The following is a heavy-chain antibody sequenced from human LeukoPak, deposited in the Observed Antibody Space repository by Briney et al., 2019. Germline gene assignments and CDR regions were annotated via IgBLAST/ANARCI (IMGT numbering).Heavy chain of an antibody. V-gene: IGHV1-18*01. D-gene: IGHD3-10*01. CDR2: IGAYNGNT. CDR1: GYTFTSYG. CDR3: ARDWSSMVRGVFDY. Sequence: ASVKVSCKASGYTFTSYGISWVRQAPGQGLEWMGWIGAYNGNTNYAQKLQGRVTMTTDTSTSTAYMELRSLRSDDTAVYYCARDWSSMVRGVFDYWGQGTLVTVSS. J-gene: IGHJ4*02.